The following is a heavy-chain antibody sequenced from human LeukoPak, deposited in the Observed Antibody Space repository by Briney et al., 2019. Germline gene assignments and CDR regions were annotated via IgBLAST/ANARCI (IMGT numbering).Heavy chain of an antibody. D-gene: IGHD3-22*01. V-gene: IGHV3-15*01. J-gene: IGHJ4*02. CDR2: IKSKTDGGTT. Sequence: PGGSLRLSCAASGFTFSNAWMSWVRQAPGKGLEWVGRIKSKTDGGTTDYAAPVKGRFTISRDDSKNTLYLQMNSLKTEDTAVYYCTTDGVTYYYDSSGYYYVHYFDYRGQGTLVTVSS. CDR3: TTDGVTYYYDSSGYYYVHYFDY. CDR1: GFTFSNAW.